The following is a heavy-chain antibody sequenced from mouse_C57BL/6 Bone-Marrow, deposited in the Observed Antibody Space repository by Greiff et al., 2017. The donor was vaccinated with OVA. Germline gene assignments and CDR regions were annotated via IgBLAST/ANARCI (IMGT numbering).Heavy chain of an antibody. Sequence: QVQLQQSGAELVRPGASVTLSCKASGYTFTDYEMHWVKQTPVHGLEWIGAIDPETGGTAYNQKFKGKAILTADESSSTAYMELRSLTSEYSAVYYCTRDGYPTLYYAMDYWGQGTSVTVSS. V-gene: IGHV1-15*01. CDR1: GYTFTDYE. CDR3: TRDGYPTLYYAMDY. J-gene: IGHJ4*01. CDR2: IDPETGGT. D-gene: IGHD2-2*01.